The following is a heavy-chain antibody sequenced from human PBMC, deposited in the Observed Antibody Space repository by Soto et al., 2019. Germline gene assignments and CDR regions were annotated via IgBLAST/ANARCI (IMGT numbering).Heavy chain of an antibody. CDR1: GYTFTSYG. CDR3: ARDTRVGTMMVVVNLSYGMDV. V-gene: IGHV1-18*04. J-gene: IGHJ6*02. Sequence: ASVKVSCKASGYTFTSYGISWVRQAPGQGLEWMGWISAYNGNTNYAQKLQGRVTMTTDTSTSTAYMELRSLRSDDTAVYYCARDTRVGTMMVVVNLSYGMDVWGQGTTVTVSS. CDR2: ISAYNGNT. D-gene: IGHD3-22*01.